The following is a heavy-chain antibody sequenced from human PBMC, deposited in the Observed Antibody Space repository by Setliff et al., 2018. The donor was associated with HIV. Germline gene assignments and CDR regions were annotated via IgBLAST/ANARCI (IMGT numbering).Heavy chain of an antibody. J-gene: IGHJ3*02. CDR1: GYTFTAYY. CDR3: VREVRAAYKGPLWFGQSDPRPDTFDI. CDR2: INPYSGGT. D-gene: IGHD3-10*01. Sequence: VQVSCKASGYTFTAYYIHWVRQAPGQGLEWMGWINPYSGGTNYAQNFQGWVTMTRDTSITTAYLELSRRTSDDTALYFCVREVRAAYKGPLWFGQSDPRPDTFDIWGQGTMVTVSS. V-gene: IGHV1-2*04.